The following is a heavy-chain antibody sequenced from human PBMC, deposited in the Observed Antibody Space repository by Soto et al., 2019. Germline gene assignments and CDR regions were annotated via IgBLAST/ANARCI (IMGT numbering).Heavy chain of an antibody. D-gene: IGHD5-12*01. CDR2: INPNGGVT. J-gene: IGHJ6*03. CDR3: ARESGGATATLDYYYYMDV. CDR1: GDTFSDYY. Sequence: QVQLVQSGAEVKKPGASVTVSCRSSGDTFSDYYIHWVRQAPGQGLEWMGWINPNGGVTKYAQKFQGWVTMTRDTSIRTVYMQLSRLRSDDTAVYYCARESGGATATLDYYYYMDVWGTGTTVTVSS. V-gene: IGHV1-2*04.